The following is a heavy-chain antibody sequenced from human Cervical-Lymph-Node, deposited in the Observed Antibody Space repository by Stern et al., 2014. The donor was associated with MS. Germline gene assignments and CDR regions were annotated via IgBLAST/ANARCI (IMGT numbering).Heavy chain of an antibody. V-gene: IGHV4-61*02. CDR3: ARDRRWLLDY. J-gene: IGHJ4*02. Sequence: QLQLQESGPGLVKPSQTLSLTCTVSGGSISSGSYYWSWIRQPAGKGLEWIGRIYTSGSTNYNPFLKSRVTISVETAKIKVSLTLSSVTAADTAVYYCARDRRWLLDYWGQGTLVTVSS. D-gene: IGHD5-24*01. CDR2: IYTSGST. CDR1: GGSISSGSYY.